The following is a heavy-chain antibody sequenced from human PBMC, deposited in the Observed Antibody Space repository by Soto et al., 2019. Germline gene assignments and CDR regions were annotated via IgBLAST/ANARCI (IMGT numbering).Heavy chain of an antibody. J-gene: IGHJ5*02. D-gene: IGHD1-26*01. CDR2: IRAYNGNT. CDR1: GYTFTSYG. Sequence: QVQLVQSGAEVKKPGASVKVSCKASGYTFTSYGISWVRQAPGQGIECMGWIRAYNGNTNYAQKLQGRVTMTTDTSTGTAYMELRSLRSDNTAVYYWARASGSSYWFDPCCQGTLVTVSS. CDR3: ARASGSSYWFDP. V-gene: IGHV1-18*01.